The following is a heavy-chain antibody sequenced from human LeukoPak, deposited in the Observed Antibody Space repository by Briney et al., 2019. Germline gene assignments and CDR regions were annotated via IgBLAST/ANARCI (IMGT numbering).Heavy chain of an antibody. V-gene: IGHV3-66*04. CDR3: ARHSGLLPGI. CDR2: IYPGGST. CDR1: GFTFSDNY. D-gene: IGHD2-2*01. Sequence: GGSLRLSCAASGFTFSDNYMSWVRQAPGKGLEWVSVIYPGGSTYYADSVKGRFTISRDNSKNTLYLQMNSLRAEDTAVYYCARHSGLLPGIWGQGTMVTVS. J-gene: IGHJ3*02.